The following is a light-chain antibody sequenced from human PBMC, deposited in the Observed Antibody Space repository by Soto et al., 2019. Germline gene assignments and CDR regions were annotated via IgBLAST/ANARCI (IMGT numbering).Light chain of an antibody. CDR3: QSYDATTQV. CDR2: EDN. V-gene: IGLV6-57*01. Sequence: NFMLTQPHSVSESPGKTVIISCTRSSGSIASNYVQWYQQRPGSSPTTVIYEDNQRPSGVPDRFSGSIDSSSNSASLTISGLETEDEADYYCQSYDATTQVFGGGTTVTVL. CDR1: SGSIASNY. J-gene: IGLJ3*02.